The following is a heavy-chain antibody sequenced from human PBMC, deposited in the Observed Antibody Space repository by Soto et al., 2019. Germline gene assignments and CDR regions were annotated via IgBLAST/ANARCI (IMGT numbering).Heavy chain of an antibody. V-gene: IGHV5-51*01. D-gene: IGHD2-2*02. CDR3: ARQEYCSSTSCYKVDS. J-gene: IGHJ4*02. Sequence: PGESLKISCTGSGNSFTIYCIGWVLQMPWKGLEWMGIIYLGDSNTRYSPTFQGQVTISADRSISTAYLQWSSLKASDTAMYYCARQEYCSSTSCYKVDSWGQGTLVTVSS. CDR1: GNSFTIYC. CDR2: IYLGDSNT.